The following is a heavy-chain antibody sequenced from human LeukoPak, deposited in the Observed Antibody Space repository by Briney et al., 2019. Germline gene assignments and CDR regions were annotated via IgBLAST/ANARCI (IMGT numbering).Heavy chain of an antibody. CDR3: ARGAYGVRYFDWLFDY. Sequence: GRSLRLSCAASGFTFSSYGMHWVRQAPGMGLEWVAVIWYDGSNKYYADSVKGRFTISRDNSKNTLHLQMNSLRAEDTAVYYCARGAYGVRYFDWLFDYWGQGTLVTVSS. CDR1: GFTFSSYG. CDR2: IWYDGSNK. D-gene: IGHD3-9*01. V-gene: IGHV3-33*01. J-gene: IGHJ4*02.